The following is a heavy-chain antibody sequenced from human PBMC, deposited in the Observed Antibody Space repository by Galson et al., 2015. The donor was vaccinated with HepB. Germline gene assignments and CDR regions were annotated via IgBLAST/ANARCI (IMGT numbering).Heavy chain of an antibody. J-gene: IGHJ6*02. CDR1: GYTFTSYD. D-gene: IGHD6-19*01. V-gene: IGHV1-8*01. Sequence: SVKVSCKASGYTFTSYDINWVRQATGQGLEWMGWMNPNSGNTGYAQKFQGRVTMTRNTSISTAYMELSSLRPEDTAVYYCARDSWVAGTWGVDYYYYGMDVWGQGTTVTVSS. CDR3: ARDSWVAGTWGVDYYYYGMDV. CDR2: MNPNSGNT.